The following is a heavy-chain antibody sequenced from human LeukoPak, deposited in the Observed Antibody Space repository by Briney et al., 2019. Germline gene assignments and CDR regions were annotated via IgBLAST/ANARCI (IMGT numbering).Heavy chain of an antibody. CDR2: INPSGGST. D-gene: IGHD6-13*01. Sequence: ASVKVSCKASGYTFTSYYMHWVRQAPGQGLEWMGIINPSGGSTSYAQKFQGRVTMTRDTSTSTAYMELRSLRSDDTAVYYCARDRGSSSWYGGDFDYWGQGTLVTVSS. CDR1: GYTFTSYY. CDR3: ARDRGSSSWYGGDFDY. J-gene: IGHJ4*02. V-gene: IGHV1-46*01.